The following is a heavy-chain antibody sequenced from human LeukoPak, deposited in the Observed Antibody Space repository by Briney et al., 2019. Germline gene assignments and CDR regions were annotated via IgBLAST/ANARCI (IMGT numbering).Heavy chain of an antibody. Sequence: EASVKVSCKASGYTFTGYYMHWVRQAPGQGLEWMGWINPNSGGTNYAQKFQGRVTMTRDTSISTAYMELSRLRSDDTAVYYCASVTYYYGSGSYRTPPAFDYWGQGTLVTVS. CDR2: INPNSGGT. V-gene: IGHV1-2*02. J-gene: IGHJ4*02. CDR1: GYTFTGYY. CDR3: ASVTYYYGSGSYRTPPAFDY. D-gene: IGHD3-10*01.